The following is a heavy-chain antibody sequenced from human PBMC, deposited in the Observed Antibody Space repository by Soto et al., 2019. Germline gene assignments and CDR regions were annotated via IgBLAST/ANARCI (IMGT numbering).Heavy chain of an antibody. CDR3: ATSRGGGGY. J-gene: IGHJ4*02. Sequence: EVQLVESGGGLIQPGGSLRLSCAVSGFTVSNNYMSWVRQAPGKGLEGVSVIYSGGYTAYGDSVKGRFTISRDNSKTQLNLKMNSRGAADAGVFFWATSRGGGGYWGQGTLVTVSS. CDR1: GFTVSNNY. CDR2: IYSGGYT. V-gene: IGHV3-53*01. D-gene: IGHD2-2*01.